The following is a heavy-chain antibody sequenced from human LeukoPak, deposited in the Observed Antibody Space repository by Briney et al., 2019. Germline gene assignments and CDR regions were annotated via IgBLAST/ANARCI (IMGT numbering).Heavy chain of an antibody. CDR3: ARVHFYDSSGYSLINP. V-gene: IGHV1-18*01. J-gene: IGHJ4*02. CDR1: GYTFTSYG. D-gene: IGHD3-22*01. CDR2: ISAYNGNT. Sequence: ASVKVSCKASGYTFTSYGISWVRQAPGQGLEWMGWISAYNGNTSYAQKLQGRVTMTTDTSTSTAHMELRSLRSDDTAVYYCARVHFYDSSGYSLINPWGQGTLVTVSS.